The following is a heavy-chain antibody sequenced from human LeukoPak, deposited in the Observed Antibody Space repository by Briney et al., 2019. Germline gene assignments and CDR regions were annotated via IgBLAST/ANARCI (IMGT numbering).Heavy chain of an antibody. J-gene: IGHJ4*02. Sequence: GGSLRLSCAASGFTLSSYWMHWARQARGKGVVWVSRINSDGSSTSYADSVKGRFTISRDNAKNTLYLQMNSLRAEDTAVYYCARVSRDCGGDCYPFDYWGQGTLVTVSS. CDR2: INSDGSST. CDR1: GFTLSSYW. D-gene: IGHD2-21*02. V-gene: IGHV3-74*01. CDR3: ARVSRDCGGDCYPFDY.